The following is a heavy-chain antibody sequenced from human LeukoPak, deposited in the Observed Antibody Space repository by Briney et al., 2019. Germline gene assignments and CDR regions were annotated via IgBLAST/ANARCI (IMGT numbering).Heavy chain of an antibody. J-gene: IGHJ3*02. CDR1: GFTFRSYW. CDR3: ARGDPTVTTTGSGGLDI. CDR2: IKSDGSST. Sequence: GGSLRLSCAASGFTFRSYWMHWVRLPPGKGLGWVSRIKSDGSSTSYADFVKGRFTISRDNAKNTLYLQMNSLRAVDTAVYYCARGDPTVTTTGSGGLDIWGQGTMVTVSS. V-gene: IGHV3-74*01. D-gene: IGHD4-17*01.